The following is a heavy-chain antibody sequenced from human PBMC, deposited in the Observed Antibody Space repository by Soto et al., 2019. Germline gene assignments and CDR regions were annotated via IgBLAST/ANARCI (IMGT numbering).Heavy chain of an antibody. CDR3: GKGWVYDSSGWSFDY. D-gene: IGHD3-22*01. V-gene: IGHV3-30*18. CDR2: ISYDGSNK. Sequence: QVQLVESGGGVVQPGRSLRLSCAASGFTFSSYGMHWVRQAPGKGLEWVAVISYDGSNKYYADSVKGRFTISRDNSKNTLYLQMNSLRAEDTAVYYCGKGWVYDSSGWSFDYWGQGTLVTASS. CDR1: GFTFSSYG. J-gene: IGHJ4*02.